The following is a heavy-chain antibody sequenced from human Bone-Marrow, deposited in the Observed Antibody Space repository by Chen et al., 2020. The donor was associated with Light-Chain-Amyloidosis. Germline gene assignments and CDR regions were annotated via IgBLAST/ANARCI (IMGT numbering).Heavy chain of an antibody. CDR2: IYSGGST. Sequence: EVQLVESGGGLIQPGGSLRLSCAASGFTVSSNYMSWVRQAPGKGLEWASVIYSGGSTYYADSVKGRFTISRDNSKNTLYLQMNSLRAEDTAVYYCARPDTAMVTGYYYYGMDVWGQGTTVTVSS. J-gene: IGHJ6*02. CDR1: GFTVSSNY. CDR3: ARPDTAMVTGYYYYGMDV. V-gene: IGHV3-53*01. D-gene: IGHD5-18*01.